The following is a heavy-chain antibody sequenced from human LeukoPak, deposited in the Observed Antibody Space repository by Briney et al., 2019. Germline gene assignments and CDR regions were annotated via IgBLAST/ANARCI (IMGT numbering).Heavy chain of an antibody. CDR3: ARYERGDLKAFDY. CDR2: IYYSGST. J-gene: IGHJ4*02. CDR1: GGSISSYY. V-gene: IGHV4-59*01. Sequence: PSETLSLTCTVSGGSISSYYWSWIQQPPGKGLEWIGNIYYSGSTNYNPSLKSRVTISVDTSKNQFSLKLSSVTAADTAVYYCARYERGDLKAFDYWGQGTLVTVSS. D-gene: IGHD3-16*01.